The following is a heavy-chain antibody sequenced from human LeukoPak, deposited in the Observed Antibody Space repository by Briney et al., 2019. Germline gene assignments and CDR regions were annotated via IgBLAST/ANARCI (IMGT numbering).Heavy chain of an antibody. V-gene: IGHV3-21*01. D-gene: IGHD1-26*01. J-gene: IGHJ4*02. CDR2: ISGDSIHI. Sequence: GGSLRLSCAAAGFTFTSYSMNWVRQTPGRGLEWVSSISGDSIHIYYADSVRGRFTISRDNAKSSLFLQMNSLRAEDTAVYYCAKDATGATLDYWGQGTLVTVSS. CDR1: GFTFTSYS. CDR3: AKDATGATLDY.